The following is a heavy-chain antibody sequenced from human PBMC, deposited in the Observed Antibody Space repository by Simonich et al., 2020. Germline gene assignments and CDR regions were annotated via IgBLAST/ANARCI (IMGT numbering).Heavy chain of an antibody. CDR2: INRDGGST. V-gene: IGHV3-74*01. Sequence: EVQLVESGGGLVQPGGSLRLSCAASGFTFSSYWMHGVRQAPGKGLVGLSRINRDGGSTSYADSVKGRFTISRDNAKNTLYLQMNSLRAEDTAVYYCARDYSNYDAFDIWGQGTMVTVSS. CDR3: ARDYSNYDAFDI. D-gene: IGHD4-4*01. J-gene: IGHJ3*02. CDR1: GFTFSSYW.